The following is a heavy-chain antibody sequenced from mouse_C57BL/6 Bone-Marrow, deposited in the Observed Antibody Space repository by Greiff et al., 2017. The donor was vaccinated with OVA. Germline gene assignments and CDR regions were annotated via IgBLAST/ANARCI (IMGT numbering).Heavy chain of an antibody. J-gene: IGHJ4*01. Sequence: QVQLQQPGAELVRPGTSVKLSCKASGYTFTSYWMHWVQQRPGQGLEWIGVIDPSDSYTNYNQKFKGKATLTVDTSSSTAYLQLSSLTSEDSAVYYCARGDYWGQGTSVTVSS. CDR3: ARGDY. V-gene: IGHV1-59*01. CDR1: GYTFTSYW. CDR2: IDPSDSYT.